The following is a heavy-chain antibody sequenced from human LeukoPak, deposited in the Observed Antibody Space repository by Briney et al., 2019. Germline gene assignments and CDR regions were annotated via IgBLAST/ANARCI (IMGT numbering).Heavy chain of an antibody. D-gene: IGHD3-9*01. CDR1: GGSISSGAYY. CDR2: IYYSGST. CDR3: ARVPLHFDILTGYHNQAYGMDV. Sequence: SETLSLTCTVSGGSISSGAYYWSWIRQHPGKGLEWIGYIYYSGSTYYNPSLKTRLTISLDTSKNQFSLELSSVTAADTAVYYCARVPLHFDILTGYHNQAYGMDVWGQGTTVTVSS. J-gene: IGHJ6*02. V-gene: IGHV4-31*03.